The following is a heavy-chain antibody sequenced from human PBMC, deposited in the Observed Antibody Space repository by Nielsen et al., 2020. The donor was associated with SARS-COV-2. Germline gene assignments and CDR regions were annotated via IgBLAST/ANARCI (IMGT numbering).Heavy chain of an antibody. CDR2: IIPIFGTA. Sequence: SVKVSCKASGYSFSDYFIHWVRQAPGQGLEWMGGIIPIFGTANYAQKFQGRVTITADESTSTAYMELSSLRSEDTAVYYCARQGGDHDIDYWGQGTLVTVSS. CDR1: GYSFSDYF. V-gene: IGHV1-69*13. CDR3: ARQGGDHDIDY. D-gene: IGHD4-17*01. J-gene: IGHJ4*02.